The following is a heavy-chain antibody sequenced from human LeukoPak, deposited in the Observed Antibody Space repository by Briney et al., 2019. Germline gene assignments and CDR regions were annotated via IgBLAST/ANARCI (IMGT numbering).Heavy chain of an antibody. D-gene: IGHD2-2*01. CDR3: ARDNHVCSSTSCQYYYYGMDV. Sequence: SVKVSCKASGYTFTAYYIHWVRQAPGQGLEWMGWINPNSGGTNYAQKFQGRVTMTRDTSITTAYMELSSLRSDDTAVYYCARDNHVCSSTSCQYYYYGMDVWGQGTTVTVSS. V-gene: IGHV1-2*02. CDR2: INPNSGGT. J-gene: IGHJ6*02. CDR1: GYTFTAYY.